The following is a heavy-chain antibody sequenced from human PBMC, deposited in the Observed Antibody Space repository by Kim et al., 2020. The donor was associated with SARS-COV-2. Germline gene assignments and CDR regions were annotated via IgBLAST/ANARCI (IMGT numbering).Heavy chain of an antibody. Sequence: SEKYYVDSVKGRLTVSRDNAKNSLYLQMNSLRVEDTAVYYCASLYGGFDPWGQGTLVTVSS. CDR3: ASLYGGFDP. CDR2: SEK. V-gene: IGHV3-7*01. D-gene: IGHD4-17*01. J-gene: IGHJ5*02.